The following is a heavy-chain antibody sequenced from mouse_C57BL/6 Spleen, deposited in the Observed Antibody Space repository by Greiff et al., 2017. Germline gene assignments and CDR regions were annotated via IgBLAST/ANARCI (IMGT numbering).Heavy chain of an antibody. CDR3: ASPYGSSHWYFDV. V-gene: IGHV1-39*01. CDR2: INPNYGTT. D-gene: IGHD1-1*01. J-gene: IGHJ1*03. Sequence: EVQLQQSGPELVKPGASVKISCKASGYSFTDYNMNWVKQSNGKSLEWIGVINPNYGTTSYNQKFKGKATLTVDQSSSTAYTQLNSLTSEDSAVYYCASPYGSSHWYFDVWGTGTTVTVSS. CDR1: GYSFTDYN.